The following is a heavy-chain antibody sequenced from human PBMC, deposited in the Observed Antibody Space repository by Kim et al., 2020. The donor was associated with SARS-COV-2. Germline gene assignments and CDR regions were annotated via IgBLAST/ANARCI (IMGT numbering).Heavy chain of an antibody. J-gene: IGHJ5*02. Sequence: ASVKVSCKASGYTFTSYAMHWVRQAPGQRLEWMGWINAGNGNTKYSQKFQGRVTITRDTSASTAYMELSSLRSEDTAVYYCARVHGRIAVAGTRPGNWFDPWGQGTLVTVSS. CDR3: ARVHGRIAVAGTRPGNWFDP. CDR2: INAGNGNT. D-gene: IGHD6-19*01. CDR1: GYTFTSYA. V-gene: IGHV1-3*01.